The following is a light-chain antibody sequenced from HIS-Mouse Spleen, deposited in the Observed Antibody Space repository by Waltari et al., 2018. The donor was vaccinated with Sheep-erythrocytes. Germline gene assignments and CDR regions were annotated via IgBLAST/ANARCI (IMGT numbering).Light chain of an antibody. CDR1: SSDVGGYNS. CDR3: CSYAGSYNHV. CDR2: EVS. V-gene: IGLV2-8*01. Sequence: QSALTQPPSASGSPGQSVTISCPGTSSDVGGYNSFSWYQQHPGKAPKLMIYEVSKRPSGVPDRFSGSKSGNTASLTISGLQAEDEADYYCCSYAGSYNHVFATGTKVTVL. J-gene: IGLJ1*01.